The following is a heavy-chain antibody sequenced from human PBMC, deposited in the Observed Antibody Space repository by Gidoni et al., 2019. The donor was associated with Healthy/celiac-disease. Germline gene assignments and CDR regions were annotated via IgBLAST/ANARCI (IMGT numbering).Heavy chain of an antibody. CDR1: GGPFSSYA. CDR2: IIPIFGTA. J-gene: IGHJ3*02. Sequence: QVQLVQSGAEGKKPGSPVKVSCKASGGPFSSYAISWVRQAPGQGLEWMGGIIPIFGTANYAQKFQGRVTITADESTSTAYMELSSLRSEDTAVYYCARGLATVTPWGAFDIWGQGTMVTVSS. D-gene: IGHD4-17*01. V-gene: IGHV1-69*01. CDR3: ARGLATVTPWGAFDI.